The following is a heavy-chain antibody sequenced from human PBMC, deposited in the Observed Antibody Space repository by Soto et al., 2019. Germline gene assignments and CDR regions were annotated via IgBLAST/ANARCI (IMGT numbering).Heavy chain of an antibody. V-gene: IGHV3-66*01. Sequence: EVQLVESGGGLVQPGGSLRLSCAASGFTVSSNYMSWVRQAPGKGLEWVSVIYSGGSTYYADSVKGRFTISRDNSKNTLYLQMNSLRAEDTAVYYCARDPGIAAAGSSNWGQGTLVTVSS. CDR3: ARDPGIAAAGSSN. CDR1: GFTVSSNY. J-gene: IGHJ4*02. D-gene: IGHD6-13*01. CDR2: IYSGGST.